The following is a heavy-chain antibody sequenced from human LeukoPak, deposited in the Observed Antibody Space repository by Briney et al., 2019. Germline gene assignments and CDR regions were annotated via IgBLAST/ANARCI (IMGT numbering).Heavy chain of an antibody. CDR1: GFTFSSYG. Sequence: GGSLRLSCAASGFTFSSYGMHWVRQAPGKGLEWVAFIRSDGSNKYYADSVKGRFTISRDNSKNTLYLQINSLRAEDTAVYYCAKGRSYSYGFAIDYWGQGTLVTVSS. V-gene: IGHV3-30*02. CDR2: IRSDGSNK. CDR3: AKGRSYSYGFAIDY. D-gene: IGHD5-18*01. J-gene: IGHJ4*02.